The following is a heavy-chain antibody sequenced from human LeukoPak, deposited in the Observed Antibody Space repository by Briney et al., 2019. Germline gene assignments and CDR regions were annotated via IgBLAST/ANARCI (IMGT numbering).Heavy chain of an antibody. CDR2: ISSSSSYI. V-gene: IGHV3-11*06. CDR3: ARVLSPSRGYSGYDGY. D-gene: IGHD5-12*01. CDR1: GFTFRDYY. Sequence: GGSLRLSCAASGFTFRDYYMSWIRQAPGKGLEWVSSISSSSSYIYYADSVKGRFTISRDNAKNSLYLQMNSLRAEDTAVYYCARVLSPSRGYSGYDGYWGQGTLVTVSS. J-gene: IGHJ4*02.